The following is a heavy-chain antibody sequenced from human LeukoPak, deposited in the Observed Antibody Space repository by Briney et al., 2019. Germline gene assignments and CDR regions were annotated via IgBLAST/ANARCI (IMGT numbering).Heavy chain of an antibody. V-gene: IGHV4-34*01. CDR3: ARPRRIAAAGSAFDI. J-gene: IGHJ3*02. Sequence: SETLSLTCAVYDGSFSGYYWSWIRQPPGKGLEWIGEINHSGSTNYNPSLKSRVTISVDTSKNQFSLKLSSVTAADTAVYYCARPRRIAAAGSAFDIWGQGTMVTVSS. CDR2: INHSGST. D-gene: IGHD6-13*01. CDR1: DGSFSGYY.